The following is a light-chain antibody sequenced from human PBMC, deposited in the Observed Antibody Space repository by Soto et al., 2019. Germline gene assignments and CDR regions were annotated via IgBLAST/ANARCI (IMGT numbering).Light chain of an antibody. J-gene: IGLJ1*01. CDR3: QSYDNSLGGSNV. CDR1: SSNIGAGHD. V-gene: IGLV1-40*01. CDR2: GNN. Sequence: QLVLTQPPSVSGAPGQSVTLSCTGSSSNIGAGHDVHWYKQFPGTAPKVLIYGNNNRPSGIPDRFSGSKSGTSAALAITGLQAEEEADYYGQSYDNSLGGSNVFGTGTKLTVL.